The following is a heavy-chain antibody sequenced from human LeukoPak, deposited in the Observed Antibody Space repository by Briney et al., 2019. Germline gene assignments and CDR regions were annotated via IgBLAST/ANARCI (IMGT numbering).Heavy chain of an antibody. CDR1: GLTFSSYA. J-gene: IGHJ4*02. V-gene: IGHV3-21*01. Sequence: GGSLRLSCAASGLTFSSYAMSWVRQAPEKGLEWVSSISSSSSYIDYSDSVKGRFIISRDNAKNSLYLQMNSLRAEDTAVYYCARDSNYYGSGSYNYWGQGTLVTVSS. CDR3: ARDSNYYGSGSYNY. CDR2: ISSSSSYI. D-gene: IGHD3-10*01.